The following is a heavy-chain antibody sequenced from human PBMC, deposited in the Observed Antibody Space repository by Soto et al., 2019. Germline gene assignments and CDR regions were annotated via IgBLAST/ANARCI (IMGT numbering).Heavy chain of an antibody. J-gene: IGHJ4*02. Sequence: GGSLRLSCAASGFTFSSYGMHWGRQAPGKGLEGVAGISYDGSNKYYADSVKGRFTISRDNSKNTLYLQMNSLRAEDTAVYYCAKGHRDGLDYFDYWGQGTLVTVSS. CDR2: ISYDGSNK. CDR3: AKGHRDGLDYFDY. V-gene: IGHV3-30*18. CDR1: GFTFSSYG. D-gene: IGHD2-8*01.